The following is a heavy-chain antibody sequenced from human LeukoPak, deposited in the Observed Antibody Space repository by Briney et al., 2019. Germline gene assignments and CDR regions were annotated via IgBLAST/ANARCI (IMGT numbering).Heavy chain of an antibody. CDR3: ARPRSGYWYFDL. CDR1: GFSFSSYR. J-gene: IGHJ2*01. D-gene: IGHD3-3*01. CDR2: VSNSGDYI. V-gene: IGHV3-21*04. Sequence: PGGSLRLSCAASGFSFSSYRMNWVRQAPGKGLEWVSSVSNSGDYIHYADSVKGRFTISRDNAKNSLYLQMNSLRAEDTALYYCARPRSGYWYFDLWGRGTLVTVSS.